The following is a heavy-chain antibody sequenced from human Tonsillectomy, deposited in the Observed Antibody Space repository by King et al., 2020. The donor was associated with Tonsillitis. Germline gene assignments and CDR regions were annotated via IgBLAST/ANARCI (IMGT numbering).Heavy chain of an antibody. CDR3: ARTSGSLLFDY. D-gene: IGHD1-26*01. Sequence: QLVQSGAEVKKPGASVKVSCRASGYTFTSYAITWVRQAPVQGLEWMGWISAYNGNTNYAQKLQGRVTMTTDTSTKTAYMELRSLGSDDTAVYYCARTSGSLLFDYWGQGTLVTVSS. J-gene: IGHJ4*02. CDR2: ISAYNGNT. CDR1: GYTFTSYA. V-gene: IGHV1-18*01.